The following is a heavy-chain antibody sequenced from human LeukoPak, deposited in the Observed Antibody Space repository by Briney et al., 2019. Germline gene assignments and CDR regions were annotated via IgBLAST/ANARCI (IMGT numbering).Heavy chain of an antibody. CDR1: GFTFSSYA. V-gene: IGHV3-30*11. Sequence: RRSLRLSCAASGFTFSSYAVHWVPQAPRKRLEWEALISYDGINTYYADSMKGRFTLSRDNSKNKLYLQMNSLRAEDTAVYYCARDDGDDYLWGSHGAFDIWGQGTMVTVSS. J-gene: IGHJ3*02. D-gene: IGHD3-16*01. CDR2: ISYDGINT. CDR3: ARDDGDDYLWGSHGAFDI.